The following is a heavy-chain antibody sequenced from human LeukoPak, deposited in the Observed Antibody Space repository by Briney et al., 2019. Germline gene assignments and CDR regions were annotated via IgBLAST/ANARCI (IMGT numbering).Heavy chain of an antibody. V-gene: IGHV3-23*01. J-gene: IGHJ4*02. D-gene: IGHD3-9*01. CDR2: ITGSGDTT. Sequence: GGCLRLSCAASGFIFRNYAMSWVRQAPGKGLQWVAAITGSGDTTYYGDSVMGRFTISRDNSKNTLYLEVNTLRAEDTAVYHCAKWGDYDILTGYYVSDFWGQGTLVTVSS. CDR1: GFIFRNYA. CDR3: AKWGDYDILTGYYVSDF.